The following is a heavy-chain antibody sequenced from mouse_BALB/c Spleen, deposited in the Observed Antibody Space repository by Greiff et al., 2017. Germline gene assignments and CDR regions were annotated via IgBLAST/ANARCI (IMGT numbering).Heavy chain of an antibody. V-gene: IGHV14-1*02. D-gene: IGHD1-2*01. CDR3: ALTTATYYFDY. CDR1: GFNFKDYY. J-gene: IGHJ2*01. CDR2: IDPENGNT. Sequence: EVQLQQSGAELVRPGALVKLSCTASGFNFKDYYMHWVKQRPEQGLEWIGWIDPENGNTTYDPKFQGRASITGDTTSNTAYLQLSSLTSEDTAVYYCALTTATYYFDYWGQGTTLTVSS.